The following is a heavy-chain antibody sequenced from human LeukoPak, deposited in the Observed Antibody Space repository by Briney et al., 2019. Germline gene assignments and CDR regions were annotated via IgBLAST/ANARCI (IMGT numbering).Heavy chain of an antibody. CDR2: INHSGST. CDR1: GGSFSGYY. J-gene: IGHJ5*02. V-gene: IGHV4-34*01. CDR3: ARGRNWFDP. Sequence: SETLSLTCAVYGGSFSGYYWSWIRQPPGKGLEWIGEINHSGSTNYNPSLKSRVTISVDTSKNQFSLKLSSVTAANTAVYYCARGRNWFDPWGQGTLVTVSS.